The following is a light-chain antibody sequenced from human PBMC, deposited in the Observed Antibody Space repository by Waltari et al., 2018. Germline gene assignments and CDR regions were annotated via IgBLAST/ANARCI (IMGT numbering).Light chain of an antibody. CDR3: SSYISSSTLEL. V-gene: IGLV2-14*03. J-gene: IGLJ2*01. CDR1: SSDVGCSHY. CDR2: DVS. Sequence: QSALTQPASVSGSPGQSITISCTATSSDVGCSHYVPGYQHQPVKAPKLMIYDVSNRPSGVSNRFSGSKSGNTASLTISGLQAEDEADYYCSSYISSSTLELFGGGTSLTVL.